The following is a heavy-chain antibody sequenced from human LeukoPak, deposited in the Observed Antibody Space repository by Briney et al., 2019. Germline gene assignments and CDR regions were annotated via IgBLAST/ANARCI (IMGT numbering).Heavy chain of an antibody. CDR1: GDSVSSNSAA. V-gene: IGHV6-1*01. J-gene: IGHJ4*02. CDR3: ARGPTLDYYDSSGYSSLLDY. D-gene: IGHD3-22*01. CDR2: TYYRSKWYN. Sequence: SQTLSLTCAISGDSVSSNSAAWNWIRPSPSRALEWLGRTYYRSKWYNDYPVSLKSRITINPDTSKNQFSLRLNSVAPEDTAVYYCARGPTLDYYDSSGYSSLLDYWGQGTLVTVSS.